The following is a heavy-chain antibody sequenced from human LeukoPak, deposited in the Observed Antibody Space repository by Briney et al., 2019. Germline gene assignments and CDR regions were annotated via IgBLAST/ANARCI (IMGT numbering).Heavy chain of an antibody. Sequence: PGGSLRLSCAASGFTFSSYTMGWVRRAPGKGLEWVSAISGSDGSTHYAESVKGRFTVSRDNSKSTLYLQMNSLRAEDTAVYYCAKDPYYDSSGYYDHWGQGTLVTVSS. J-gene: IGHJ5*02. CDR1: GFTFSSYT. D-gene: IGHD3-22*01. CDR2: ISGSDGST. V-gene: IGHV3-23*01. CDR3: AKDPYYDSSGYYDH.